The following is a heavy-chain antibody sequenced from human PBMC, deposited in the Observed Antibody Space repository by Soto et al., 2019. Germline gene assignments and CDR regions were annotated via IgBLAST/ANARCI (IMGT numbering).Heavy chain of an antibody. D-gene: IGHD2-2*01. CDR3: AREDSIIIPAASDF. Sequence: GGSLRLSCVVSGFTFNNYGINWVRQAPGKGLEWVSTVSKSDYTYYSDSVKGRFTIPRDNAKNSVSLQMNTLRAEDTAVYYCAREDSIIIPAASDFWGQGTLVTVSS. CDR1: GFTFNNYG. CDR2: VSKSDYT. J-gene: IGHJ4*02. V-gene: IGHV3-21*01.